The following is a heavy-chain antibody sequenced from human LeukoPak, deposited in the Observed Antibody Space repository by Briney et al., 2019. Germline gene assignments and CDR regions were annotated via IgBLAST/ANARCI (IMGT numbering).Heavy chain of an antibody. Sequence: SETLSLTCTVSGGSISSSSYYWGWIRQPPGKGLEWIGNIYYSGSTHYNPSLKSRVTISVDTSKNQFSLKLSSVTAADTAAYFCARIRIGAGDYWGQGTLVTVSS. V-gene: IGHV4-39*01. D-gene: IGHD1-26*01. CDR1: GGSISSSSYY. CDR3: ARIRIGAGDY. J-gene: IGHJ4*02. CDR2: IYYSGST.